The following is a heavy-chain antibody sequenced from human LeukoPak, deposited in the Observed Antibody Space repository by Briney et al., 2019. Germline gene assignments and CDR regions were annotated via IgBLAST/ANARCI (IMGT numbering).Heavy chain of an antibody. CDR3: AREGDRSHHAFDI. CDR2: IYSGGST. V-gene: IGHV3-53*01. D-gene: IGHD2-15*01. Sequence: GGSLRLSCAASGVTVSSNYMSWVRQAPGKGLEWVSVIYSGGSTYYADSVKGRFTISRDNSKNTLYLQMNSLRAEDTAVYYCAREGDRSHHAFDIWGQGTMVTVSS. J-gene: IGHJ3*02. CDR1: GVTVSSNY.